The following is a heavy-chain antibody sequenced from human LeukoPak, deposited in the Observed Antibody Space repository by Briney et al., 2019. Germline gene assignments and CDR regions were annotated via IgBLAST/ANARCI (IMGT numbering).Heavy chain of an antibody. CDR2: IWNDGSYK. V-gene: IGHV3-33*01. D-gene: IGHD6-13*01. CDR3: ARDLWQQMIQGYDY. J-gene: IGHJ4*02. Sequence: GGSLRLSCAASGFTFTTYGMHWVRRAPGKGLEWVAVIWNDGSYKHYADSVKGRFTISRDDSKNTIYLQMNSLRAEDTAVYYCARDLWQQMIQGYDYWGQGTLVTVSS. CDR1: GFTFTTYG.